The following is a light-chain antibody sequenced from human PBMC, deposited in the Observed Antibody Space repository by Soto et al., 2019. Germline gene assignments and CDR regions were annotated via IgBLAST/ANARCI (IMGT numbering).Light chain of an antibody. CDR3: QHDDNSPVA. CDR2: GAS. CDR1: QSISSSH. V-gene: IGKV3-20*01. Sequence: EIVLTQSPGTLSLSPGERATLSCRASQSISSSHLAWYQQRPGQAPRLLIYGASSRAIGIPDRFSGSGSGTDFTLTISRLEPEDLALYHCQHDDNSPVAFGGGTKVEIK. J-gene: IGKJ4*01.